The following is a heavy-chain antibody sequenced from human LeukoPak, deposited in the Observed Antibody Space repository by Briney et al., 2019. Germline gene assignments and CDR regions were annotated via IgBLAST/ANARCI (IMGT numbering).Heavy chain of an antibody. D-gene: IGHD4-23*01. CDR2: IYTSGNT. J-gene: IGHJ4*02. Sequence: SETLSLTCTVSGVSISSYYWSWIRQAAGKGLEWIGRIYTSGNTNYNPSLKSRVTMSVDTSKNQFSLKLSSVTAADTAVYYCARDRGDYGGPDYWGQGTLVTVSS. V-gene: IGHV4-4*07. CDR1: GVSISSYY. CDR3: ARDRGDYGGPDY.